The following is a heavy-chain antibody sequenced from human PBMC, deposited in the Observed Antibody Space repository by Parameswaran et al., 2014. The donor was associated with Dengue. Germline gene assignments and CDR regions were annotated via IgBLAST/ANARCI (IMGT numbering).Heavy chain of an antibody. Sequence: WVRQAPGQGLEWMGLINPSSGDTFYAQKFLGRVTMTSDTSTNTVYMELRSLRSEDTTVYYCARGSWDGYPGWYFDLWGRGTLVTVSS. CDR3: ARGSWDGYPGWYFDL. V-gene: IGHV1-46*03. CDR2: INPSSGDT. D-gene: IGHD5-24*01. J-gene: IGHJ2*01.